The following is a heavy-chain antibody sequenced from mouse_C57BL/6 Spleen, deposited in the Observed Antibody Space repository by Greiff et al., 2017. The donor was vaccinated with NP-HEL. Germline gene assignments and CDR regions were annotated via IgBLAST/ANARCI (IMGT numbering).Heavy chain of an antibody. CDR3: ARHYYGSSSFDY. Sequence: EVQVVESGGGLVKPGGSLKLSCAASGFTFSSYAMSWVRQTPEKRLEWVATISDGGSYTYYPDNVKGRFTISRDNAKNNLYLQMSHLKSEDTAMYYCARHYYGSSSFDYWGQGTTLTVSS. J-gene: IGHJ2*01. D-gene: IGHD1-1*01. CDR1: GFTFSSYA. CDR2: ISDGGSYT. V-gene: IGHV5-4*01.